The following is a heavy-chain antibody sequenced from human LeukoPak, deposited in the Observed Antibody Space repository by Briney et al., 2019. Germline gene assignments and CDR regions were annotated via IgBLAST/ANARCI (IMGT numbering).Heavy chain of an antibody. D-gene: IGHD6-13*01. CDR3: ARLAIAYDYYYMDV. Sequence: SETLSLTCTVSGGSITSYYWSRIRQPPGKGLEWIGYIYSSGYTNYNPSLKSRLTTSVDTSKNQFSLKLSSVTAADTAVYYCARLAIAYDYYYMDVWGKGTTVTVSS. J-gene: IGHJ6*03. CDR1: GGSITSYY. CDR2: IYSSGYT. V-gene: IGHV4-59*12.